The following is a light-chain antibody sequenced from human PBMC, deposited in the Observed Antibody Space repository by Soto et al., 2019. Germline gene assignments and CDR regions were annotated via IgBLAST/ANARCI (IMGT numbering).Light chain of an antibody. Sequence: EIQMTQSPSTLSSSVGERATITCRASQSVSSWLAWYQQKPGQAPKLLIYDASNWETGIPARFSGSGSGTDFTLTINSLKPDDFADYYCQQYRGCFFTFGPGTKVDIK. CDR3: QQYRGCFFT. J-gene: IGKJ3*01. CDR1: QSVSSW. V-gene: IGKV1-5*01. CDR2: DAS.